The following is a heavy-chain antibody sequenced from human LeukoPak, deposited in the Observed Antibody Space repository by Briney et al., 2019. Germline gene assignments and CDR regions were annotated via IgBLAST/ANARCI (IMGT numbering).Heavy chain of an antibody. CDR3: AKGGGGRLIYYYYMDV. CDR2: ITWNSDNI. CDR1: GFTFDDYA. D-gene: IGHD3-16*01. Sequence: SGGSLRLSCAASGFTFDDYAMHWVRQAPGKGLEWVSGITWNSDNIEYADSVKGRFTISRDNAKNSLCLQMNSLRAEDMALYYCAKGGGGRLIYYYYMDVWGKGTTVTVSS. J-gene: IGHJ6*03. V-gene: IGHV3-9*03.